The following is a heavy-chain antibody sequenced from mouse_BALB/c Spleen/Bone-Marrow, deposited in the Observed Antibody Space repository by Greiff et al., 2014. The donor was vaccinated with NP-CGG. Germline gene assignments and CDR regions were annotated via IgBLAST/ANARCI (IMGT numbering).Heavy chain of an antibody. D-gene: IGHD2-1*01. J-gene: IGHJ1*01. V-gene: IGHV1-67*01. CDR1: GYTVTDYA. Sequence: QVQLQQSGAELVRPGVSVKISCKGSGYTVTDYAMHWVKQSHAKSLEWIGVISTYSGDARYNQKFKDKATMTVDKSSRTAYMELARLTSEDSAIYYCATPPGGNPGYWYFDVWGAGTTVTVSS. CDR2: ISTYSGDA. CDR3: ATPPGGNPGYWYFDV.